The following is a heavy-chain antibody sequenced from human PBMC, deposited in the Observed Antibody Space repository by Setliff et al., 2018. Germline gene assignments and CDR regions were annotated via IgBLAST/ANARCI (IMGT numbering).Heavy chain of an antibody. Sequence: LSLTCTVSGGSISPYFWSWIRQPPGKGLEWIGYIYHNGNTNFNPSLKTRVNMSVDTSKNQIALNLKSVTAADTAVYYCARDRTAYSYGLDVWGQGTTVTVS. CDR1: GGSISPYF. V-gene: IGHV4-59*01. CDR3: ARDRTAYSYGLDV. J-gene: IGHJ6*02. CDR2: IYHNGNT. D-gene: IGHD5-18*01.